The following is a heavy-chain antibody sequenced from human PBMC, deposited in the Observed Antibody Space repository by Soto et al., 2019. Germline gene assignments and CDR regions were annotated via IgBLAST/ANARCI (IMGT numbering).Heavy chain of an antibody. CDR1: GYSIISGYY. D-gene: IGHD2-2*01. J-gene: IGHJ5*02. CDR3: ARIVVPAADP. V-gene: IGHV4-38-2*01. CDR2: IYHSGST. Sequence: SETLSLTCAVSGYSIISGYYWGWIRQPPGKGLEWIGSIYHSGSTYYNPSLKSRVTISVDTSKNQFSLKLSSVTAADTAVYYCARIVVPAADPWGQGTLVTVS.